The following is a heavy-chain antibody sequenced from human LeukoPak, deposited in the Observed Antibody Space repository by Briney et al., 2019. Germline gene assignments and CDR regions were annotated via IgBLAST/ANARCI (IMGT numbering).Heavy chain of an antibody. J-gene: IGHJ4*02. V-gene: IGHV4-61*02. D-gene: IGHD3-10*01. CDR2: IYTSGST. CDR1: GGSISSGSYY. CDR3: ARGPAREFPDH. Sequence: SETLSLTCTVSGGSISSGSYYWSWIRQPAGKGLEWIGRIYTSGSTNYNPSLKSRVTISVDTSKNQFSLKLSSVTAADTAVYYCARGPAREFPDHWGQGTLVTVSS.